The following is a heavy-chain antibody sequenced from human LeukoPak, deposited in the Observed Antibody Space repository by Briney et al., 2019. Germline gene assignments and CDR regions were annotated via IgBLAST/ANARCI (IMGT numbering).Heavy chain of an antibody. D-gene: IGHD3-10*01. CDR3: ATDYGSGSYYYFQH. CDR1: GYTFTSYG. Sequence: ASVKVSCTASGYTFTSYGITWVRQAPGQGLEWMGWISGYNGNTNYAQKLQGRVTMTTDTSTSTAYMELRSLRSDDTAVYYCATDYGSGSYYYFQHWGQGTLVTVSS. J-gene: IGHJ1*01. CDR2: ISGYNGNT. V-gene: IGHV1-18*01.